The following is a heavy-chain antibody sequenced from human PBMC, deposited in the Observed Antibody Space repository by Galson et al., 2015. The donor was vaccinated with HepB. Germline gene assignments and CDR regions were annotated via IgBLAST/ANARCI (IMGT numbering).Heavy chain of an antibody. CDR2: ISSSNSYI. V-gene: IGHV3-21*06. Sequence: SLRLSCAASGFTFSDYTMNWVRQAPGKGLGWISSISSSNSYIYYADSVKGRFTISRGNAENSVYLQMSSLRAEDTAVYYCARDLLTRWASIDLWGQGTLVTVSS. CDR1: GFTFSDYT. D-gene: IGHD3-3*01. CDR3: ARDLLTRWASIDL. J-gene: IGHJ5*02.